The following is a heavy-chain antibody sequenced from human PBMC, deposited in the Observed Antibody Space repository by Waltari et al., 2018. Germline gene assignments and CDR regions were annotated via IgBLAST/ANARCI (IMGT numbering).Heavy chain of an antibody. CDR2: IYTSGST. Sequence: QVQLQESGPGLVKPSQTLSLTCTVSGGSISSGSYYWSWIRQPAGKGLEWIGRIYTSGSTNYNPSLKSRVTISVDTSKNQFSLKLSSVTAADTAVYYCARDRGWASVYFDYWGQGTLVTVSS. J-gene: IGHJ4*02. D-gene: IGHD3-16*01. CDR1: GGSISSGSYY. CDR3: ARDRGWASVYFDY. V-gene: IGHV4-61*02.